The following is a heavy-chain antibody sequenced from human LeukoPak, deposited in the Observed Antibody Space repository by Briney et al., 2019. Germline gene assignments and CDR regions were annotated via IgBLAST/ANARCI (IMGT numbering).Heavy chain of an antibody. CDR1: GFTFSSYG. D-gene: IGHD4-11*01. CDR2: IRYDGSNK. CDR3: AKDMASRDDYSNLFDY. V-gene: IGHV3-30*02. Sequence: GGSLRLSCAASGFTFSSYGMHWVRQAPGKGLEWVAFIRYDGSNKYYADSVKGRFTISRDNSKNTLYLQMSSLRAEDTAVYYCAKDMASRDDYSNLFDYWGQGTPVTVSS. J-gene: IGHJ4*02.